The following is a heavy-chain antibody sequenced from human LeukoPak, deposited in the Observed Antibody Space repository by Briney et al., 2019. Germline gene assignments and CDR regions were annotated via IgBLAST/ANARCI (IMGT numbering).Heavy chain of an antibody. CDR2: ISYDGSNK. CDR1: GFTFSSYG. J-gene: IGHJ3*02. CDR3: AKDLRNGPNFDI. Sequence: GGSLRLSCAASGFTFSSYGMHWVRQAPGKGLEWVAVISYDGSNKYYADSVKGRFTISRDNSKNTLYLQMNSLRAEDTAVYYCAKDLRNGPNFDIWGQGTMVTVSS. D-gene: IGHD4-17*01. V-gene: IGHV3-30*18.